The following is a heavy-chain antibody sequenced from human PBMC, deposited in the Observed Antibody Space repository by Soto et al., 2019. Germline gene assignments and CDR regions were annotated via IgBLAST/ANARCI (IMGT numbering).Heavy chain of an antibody. J-gene: IGHJ4*02. CDR2: IYYSGST. V-gene: IGHV4-30-4*01. CDR3: ARETHIAAAGNFDY. D-gene: IGHD6-13*01. CDR1: GGSISSGDYY. Sequence: PSETLSLTCTVSGGSISSGDYYWSWIRQPPGKGLEWIGYIYYSGSTYYNPSLKSRVTISVDTSKNQFSLKLSSVTAADTAVYYCARETHIAAAGNFDYWGQGTLVTVSS.